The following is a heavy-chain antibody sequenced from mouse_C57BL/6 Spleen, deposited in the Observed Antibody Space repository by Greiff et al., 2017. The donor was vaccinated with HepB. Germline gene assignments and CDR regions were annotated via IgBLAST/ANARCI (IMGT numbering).Heavy chain of an antibody. CDR1: GYTFTDYY. CDR3: ARWGLRRDGWYFDV. V-gene: IGHV1-26*01. Sequence: EVQLQQSGPELVKPGASVKISCKASGYTFTDYYMNWVKQSHGKSLEWIGDINPNNGGTSYNQKFKGKATLTVDKSSSTAYMELRSLTSEDSAVYYCARWGLRRDGWYFDVWGTGTTVTVSS. J-gene: IGHJ1*03. D-gene: IGHD2-2*01. CDR2: INPNNGGT.